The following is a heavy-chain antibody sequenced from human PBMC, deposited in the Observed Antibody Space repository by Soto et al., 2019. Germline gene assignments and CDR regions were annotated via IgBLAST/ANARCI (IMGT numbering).Heavy chain of an antibody. Sequence: GGSLRLSCAASGFTFSDYYMSWIRQAPGKGLEWVSYISSSSSYTNYADSVKGRFTISRDNAKNSLYLQMNSLRAEDTAVYYCAREGVTMIVGSFAYFDYWGQGTLVTVSS. V-gene: IGHV3-11*06. J-gene: IGHJ4*02. CDR3: AREGVTMIVGSFAYFDY. CDR1: GFTFSDYY. D-gene: IGHD3-22*01. CDR2: ISSSSSYT.